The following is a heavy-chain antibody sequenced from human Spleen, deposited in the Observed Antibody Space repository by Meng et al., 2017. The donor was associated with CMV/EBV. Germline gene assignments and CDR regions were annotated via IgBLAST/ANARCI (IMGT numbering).Heavy chain of an antibody. CDR3: ARDLNSSGWSEGYYYYGMDV. Sequence: ASVKVSCKASGYTFTGYYIHWVRQAPGQGLEWMGWINPNSGGTNYAQKFQGRVTMTRDTSISTAYMELSRLRSDDTAVYYCARDLNSSGWSEGYYYYGMDVWGQGTTVTVSS. V-gene: IGHV1-2*02. D-gene: IGHD6-19*01. CDR1: GYTFTGYY. J-gene: IGHJ6*02. CDR2: INPNSGGT.